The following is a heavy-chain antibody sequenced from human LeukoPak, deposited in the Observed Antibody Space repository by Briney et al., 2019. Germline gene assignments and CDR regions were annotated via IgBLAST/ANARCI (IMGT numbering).Heavy chain of an antibody. D-gene: IGHD2-2*01. CDR1: GFTYRSNT. V-gene: IGHV3-23*01. J-gene: IGHJ4*02. CDR3: AKGDSTSCCRGEVY. CDR2: ISGSGRST. Sequence: PGGPLRLSCAASGFTYRSNTMSWVRQSPGRGREWVSVISGSGRSTYYADSVKGRYTISRDNSMNTLYLQMSSLRAEDTAVYYCAKGDSTSCCRGEVYWGQGTLVTVSS.